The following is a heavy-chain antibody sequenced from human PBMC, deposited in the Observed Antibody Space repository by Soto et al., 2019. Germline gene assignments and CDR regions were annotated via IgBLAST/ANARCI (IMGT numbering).Heavy chain of an antibody. J-gene: IGHJ4*02. CDR2: MGGSGRST. D-gene: IGHD3-22*01. CDR1: GFTFRAYA. Sequence: GGSLRLSCVASGFTFRAYAMTWVRPAPGKGLEWVSSMGGSGRSTHYADSVKGRFTISRDNSKNTAYLQMSSLRPEDTAVYYCVKGEYYYDGSAYYPFDYWGQGRMVTVSS. V-gene: IGHV3-23*01. CDR3: VKGEYYYDGSAYYPFDY.